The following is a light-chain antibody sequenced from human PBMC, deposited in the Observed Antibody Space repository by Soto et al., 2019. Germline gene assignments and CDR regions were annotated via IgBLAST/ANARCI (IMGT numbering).Light chain of an antibody. CDR2: EGS. Sequence: QSALTQPASVSGSPGQSITISCSGTSSDVGKYNLVSWYQQHPGKAPTLMIFEGSQRPSGVSNRFSGSKSGNTASLTISGLQAEDEADYYCCSYAGTGTLVFGGGTKLTVL. CDR3: CSYAGTGTLV. J-gene: IGLJ2*01. CDR1: SSDVGKYNL. V-gene: IGLV2-23*01.